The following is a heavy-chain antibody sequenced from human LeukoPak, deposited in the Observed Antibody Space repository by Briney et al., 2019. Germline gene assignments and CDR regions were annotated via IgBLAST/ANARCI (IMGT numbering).Heavy chain of an antibody. CDR3: ARGGSGWSPYY. D-gene: IGHD6-19*01. Sequence: SETLSLTCTVSGGSISDYYWSWIRQSPGKGLEWIGYIYYSGSTNYNPSLKSRVTISVDTSKNQFSLKLTSVTAADTAVYYCARGGSGWSPYYWGQGTLVTVSS. CDR1: GGSISDYY. CDR2: IYYSGST. J-gene: IGHJ4*02. V-gene: IGHV4-59*08.